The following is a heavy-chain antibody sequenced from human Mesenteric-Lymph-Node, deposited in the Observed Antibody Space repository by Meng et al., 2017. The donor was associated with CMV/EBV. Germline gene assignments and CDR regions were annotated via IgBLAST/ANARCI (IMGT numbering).Heavy chain of an antibody. D-gene: IGHD3-16*01. CDR3: ARLNADLGAFDV. CDR2: ISSSGSTI. CDR1: GFTFSRFE. Sequence: GESLKISCAASGFTFSRFEMNWVRQAPGKGLEWVSYISSSGSTIFYADSVKGRFTVSRDNAKNSLYLQMDSLRAEDTAVYYCARLNADLGAFDVWGQGTMVTVSS. V-gene: IGHV3-48*03. J-gene: IGHJ3*01.